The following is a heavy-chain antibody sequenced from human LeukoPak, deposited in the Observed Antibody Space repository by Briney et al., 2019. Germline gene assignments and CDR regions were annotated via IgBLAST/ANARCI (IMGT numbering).Heavy chain of an antibody. CDR1: GGSISSSSYY. D-gene: IGHD6-13*01. Sequence: SETLSLTCTVSGGSISSSSYYWGWIRQPPGKGLEWIGSIYYSGSTYYNPSLKSRVTISVDTSKNQFSLKLSSVTAADTAVYYCARERGRVGSSWPPSNYFDYWGQGTLVTVSS. CDR3: ARERGRVGSSWPPSNYFDY. J-gene: IGHJ4*02. V-gene: IGHV4-39*07. CDR2: IYYSGST.